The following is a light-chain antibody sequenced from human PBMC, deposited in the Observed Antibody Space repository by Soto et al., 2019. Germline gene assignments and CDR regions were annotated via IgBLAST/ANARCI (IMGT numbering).Light chain of an antibody. CDR1: KSVANSH. V-gene: IGKV3-20*01. CDR2: GAS. Sequence: EIVLTQSAAALSLSPGERATLSCRASKSVANSHVACYQQSGRLPPRLLIDGASNSAAGTPDWCSGRGCGAFFTLTISILEPEDFADYCWQQCGNSPPGTFGQGTRLEIK. J-gene: IGKJ5*01. CDR3: QQCGNSPPGT.